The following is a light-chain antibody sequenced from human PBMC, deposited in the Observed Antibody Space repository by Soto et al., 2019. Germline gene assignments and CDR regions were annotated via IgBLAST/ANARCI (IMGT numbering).Light chain of an antibody. CDR3: QQANSFPPT. V-gene: IGKV1D-12*01. Sequence: DIQMTQSPSSVSASVGDRVTITCRASQDISNWLAWYQQKPGKAPKLLIYAASSLQSGVPSRFSGSGSGTDFTLTISSLQPEDFATYSCQQANSFPPTFGGGTKVEIK. CDR2: AAS. CDR1: QDISNW. J-gene: IGKJ4*01.